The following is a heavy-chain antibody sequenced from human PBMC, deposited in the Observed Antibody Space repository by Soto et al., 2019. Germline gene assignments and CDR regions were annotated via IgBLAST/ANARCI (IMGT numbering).Heavy chain of an antibody. D-gene: IGHD6-19*01. V-gene: IGHV3-30*04. CDR1: GFTFSKYN. Sequence: SGFTFSKYNFHWVRQAPGKGLEWVAVTSYDGSDKYYADSVKGRFTISRDNSASTAYLELSSLRSEDTAVYYCARTPGSSAWDINDFWGQGTLVTVSS. J-gene: IGHJ4*02. CDR2: TSYDGSDK. CDR3: ARTPGSSAWDINDF.